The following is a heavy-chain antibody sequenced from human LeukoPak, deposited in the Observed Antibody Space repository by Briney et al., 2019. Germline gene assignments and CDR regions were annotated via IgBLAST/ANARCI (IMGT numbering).Heavy chain of an antibody. Sequence: ASVKVSCKASGYTFTSYAMNWVRQAPGQGLEWMGWINTNTGNPTYAQGFTGRFVFSLDTSVSTAYLQISSLKAEDTAVYYCASSPYDILTGLNYYGMDVWGQGTTVTVSS. CDR3: ASSPYDILTGLNYYGMDV. CDR2: INTNTGNP. CDR1: GYTFTSYA. V-gene: IGHV7-4-1*02. D-gene: IGHD3-9*01. J-gene: IGHJ6*02.